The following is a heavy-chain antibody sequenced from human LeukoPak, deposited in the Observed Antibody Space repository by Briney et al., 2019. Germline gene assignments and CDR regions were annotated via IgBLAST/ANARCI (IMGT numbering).Heavy chain of an antibody. V-gene: IGHV3-33*01. D-gene: IGHD5-18*01. CDR2: IWYDGSNK. Sequence: GGSLRLSCAASGFTFSSYGMHWVRQAPGKGLEWVAVIWYDGSNKYYADSVKGRFTISRDNSKNTLYLQMNSLRAEDTAVYYCARVMVQSSYDYYYYYMDVWGKGTTVTVSS. J-gene: IGHJ6*03. CDR1: GFTFSSYG. CDR3: ARVMVQSSYDYYYYYMDV.